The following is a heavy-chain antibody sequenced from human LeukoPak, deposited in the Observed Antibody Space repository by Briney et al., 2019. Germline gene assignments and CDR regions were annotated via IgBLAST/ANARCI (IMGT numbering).Heavy chain of an antibody. Sequence: SGGSLRLSCAASGFTFDNYAMTWVRQAPGKGLEWVPAIRLSDGYTYYADSVQGRFIISRDTSKNTVSLQMNSLTGDDTALYYCARVAGSYSIRPFDFWGQGTVVIVSS. V-gene: IGHV3-23*01. CDR3: ARVAGSYSIRPFDF. CDR2: IRLSDGYT. J-gene: IGHJ4*02. CDR1: GFTFDNYA. D-gene: IGHD1-26*01.